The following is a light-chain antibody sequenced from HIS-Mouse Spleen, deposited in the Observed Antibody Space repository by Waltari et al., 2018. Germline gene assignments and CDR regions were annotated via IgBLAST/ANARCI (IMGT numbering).Light chain of an antibody. CDR1: SGHSSYA. J-gene: IGLJ2*01. V-gene: IGLV4-69*01. CDR3: QTWGTGIVV. Sequence: QLVLTQSPSASASLGASVKLTCTLSSGHSSYAIARHPQQPEKGPRYLMKLNSDGSHSKGDGIPDRFSGSSSGAERYLTISSLQSEDEADYYCQTWGTGIVVFGGGTKLTVL. CDR2: LNSDGSH.